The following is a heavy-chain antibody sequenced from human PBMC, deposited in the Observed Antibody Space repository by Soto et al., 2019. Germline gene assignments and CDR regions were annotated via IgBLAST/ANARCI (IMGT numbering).Heavy chain of an antibody. V-gene: IGHV3-30*18. D-gene: IGHD6-6*01. CDR1: GFTLSGVD. J-gene: IGHJ4*02. CDR3: AKGGWYTSSSRSDC. Sequence: QVQLVESGGGVVQPGTSLRLSCSASGFTLSGVDMHWVRQAPGKGLEWVAVMSYDGRNQYYADSVKGRFTVSRDSSKSTLYLQMYSLRTEDAAVYYCAKGGWYTSSSRSDCWGQGTLVTVSS. CDR2: MSYDGRNQ.